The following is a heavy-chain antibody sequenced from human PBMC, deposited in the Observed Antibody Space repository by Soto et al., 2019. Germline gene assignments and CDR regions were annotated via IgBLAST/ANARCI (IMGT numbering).Heavy chain of an antibody. CDR3: AREGRDTYICEY. CDR1: GFTFSSYG. Sequence: GGSRRLSCAASGFTFSSYGMHWVRQAPGKGLEWVAAIWFDGSNKYYADSVKGRFNISRDNSKNTLFLQMDSLRAEDTAVYNCAREGRDTYICEYWGQGTMVTVSS. D-gene: IGHD3-16*02. CDR2: IWFDGSNK. V-gene: IGHV3-33*01. J-gene: IGHJ4*02.